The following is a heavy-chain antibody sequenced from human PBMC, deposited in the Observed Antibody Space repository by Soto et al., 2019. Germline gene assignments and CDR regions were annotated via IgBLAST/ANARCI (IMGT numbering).Heavy chain of an antibody. CDR1: GFTFSSYG. V-gene: IGHV3-30*18. CDR3: AKDRSDQYVLLWFGETAHYGMDV. J-gene: IGHJ6*02. CDR2: ISYDGSNK. Sequence: GGSLRLSCAASGFTFSSYGMHWVRQAPGKGLEWVAVISYDGSNKYYADSVKGRFTISRDNSKNTLYLQMNSLRAEDTAVYYCAKDRSDQYVLLWFGETAHYGMDVWGQGTTVTVSS. D-gene: IGHD3-10*01.